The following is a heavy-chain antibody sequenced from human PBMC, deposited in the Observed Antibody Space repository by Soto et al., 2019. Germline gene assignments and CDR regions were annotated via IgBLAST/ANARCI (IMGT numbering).Heavy chain of an antibody. CDR1: GGSISSYY. D-gene: IGHD3-10*01. Sequence: QVQLQESGPGLVKPSETLSLTCTVSGGSISSYYWSWIRQPPGKGLEWIGYIYYSGSTNYNPSLKSRVTISVDTSKNQFSLKLSSVTAADTAVYYCARVSHYYGSGSYYNSFFPYDYWCPVTLVTVSS. CDR3: ARVSHYYGSGSYYNSFFPYDY. V-gene: IGHV4-59*01. J-gene: IGHJ4*02. CDR2: IYYSGST.